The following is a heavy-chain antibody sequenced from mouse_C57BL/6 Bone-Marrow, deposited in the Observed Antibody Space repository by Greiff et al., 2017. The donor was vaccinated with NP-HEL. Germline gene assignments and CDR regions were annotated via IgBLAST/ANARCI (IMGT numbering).Heavy chain of an antibody. CDR2: IYPRSGNT. J-gene: IGHJ4*01. Sequence: QVQLQQSGAELVRPGASVKLSCTASGFTFTSYGISWVKQRTGQGLEWIGEIYPRSGNTYYTAKFQGKATLTADKSSNTAYMELRSLTSEDSAVYFCGSYDYDAYAMEYWGQGTSVTVSA. D-gene: IGHD2-4*01. CDR3: GSYDYDAYAMEY. V-gene: IGHV1-81*01. CDR1: GFTFTSYG.